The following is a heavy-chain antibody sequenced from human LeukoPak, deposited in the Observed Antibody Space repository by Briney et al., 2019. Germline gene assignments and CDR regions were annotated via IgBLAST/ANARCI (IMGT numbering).Heavy chain of an antibody. V-gene: IGHV3-7*01. CDR1: GFTFSSYW. D-gene: IGHD3-3*01. J-gene: IGHJ4*02. Sequence: PGGSLRLSCAASGFTFSSYWMSWVRQAPGKGLEWVANIKQDGSEKYYVDSVKGRSTISRDNAKNSLYLQMNSLRAEDTAVYYCAREGYDFWSGAKYYFDYWGQGTLVTVSS. CDR2: IKQDGSEK. CDR3: AREGYDFWSGAKYYFDY.